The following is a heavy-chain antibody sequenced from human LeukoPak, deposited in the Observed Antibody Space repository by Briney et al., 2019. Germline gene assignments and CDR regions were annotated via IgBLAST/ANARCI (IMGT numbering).Heavy chain of an antibody. CDR3: ARELKEYYYDSSDSGYYYYYYMDV. CDR1: GGSFSGYY. Sequence: KASETLFLTCAVYGGSFSGYYWSWIRQPPGKGLEWIGEINHSGSTNYNPSLKSRVTISVDTSKNQFSLKLSSVTAADTAVYYCARELKEYYYDSSDSGYYYYYYMDVWGKGTTVTVSS. CDR2: INHSGST. D-gene: IGHD3-22*01. J-gene: IGHJ6*03. V-gene: IGHV4-34*01.